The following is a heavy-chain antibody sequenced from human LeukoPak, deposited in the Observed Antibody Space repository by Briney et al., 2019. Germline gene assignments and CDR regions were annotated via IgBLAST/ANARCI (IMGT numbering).Heavy chain of an antibody. CDR1: GGTFSSYA. Sequence: ASVKVSCKASGGTFSSYAISWVRQAPGQGLEWMGIINPSGGSTSYAQKFQGRVTMTRDTSTSTVYMELSSLRSEDTAVYYCASSTAMGGDLDYWGQGTLVTVSS. J-gene: IGHJ4*02. V-gene: IGHV1-46*01. CDR2: INPSGGST. CDR3: ASSTAMGGDLDY. D-gene: IGHD5-18*01.